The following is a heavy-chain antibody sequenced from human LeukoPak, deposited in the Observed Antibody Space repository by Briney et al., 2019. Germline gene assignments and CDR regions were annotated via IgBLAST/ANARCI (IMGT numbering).Heavy chain of an antibody. CDR3: ARGMGTVTTHPRSGALDS. CDR2: ISYDGSNK. D-gene: IGHD4-17*01. CDR1: GFTFSSYA. J-gene: IGHJ3*02. Sequence: PGGSLRLSCAASGFTFSSYAMHWVRQAPGKGLEWVAVISYDGSNKYYADSVKGRYTISRDNSKNTLYLQMNSLRAEDTAVYYCARGMGTVTTHPRSGALDSWGQVTMVTVSS. V-gene: IGHV3-30-3*01.